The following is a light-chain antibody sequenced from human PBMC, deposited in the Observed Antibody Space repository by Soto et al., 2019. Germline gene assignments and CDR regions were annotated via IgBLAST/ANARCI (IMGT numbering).Light chain of an antibody. Sequence: ETVLTQSPATLSLSPGERATLSCRASQSFTTYLAWYQQKPGQAPRLLIYDASNRATGIPARFSGSGSGTDFTLTISSLEPEDFAVYYCQQRSNWPPLTFGGGTKVEIK. CDR2: DAS. V-gene: IGKV3-11*01. CDR3: QQRSNWPPLT. J-gene: IGKJ4*01. CDR1: QSFTTY.